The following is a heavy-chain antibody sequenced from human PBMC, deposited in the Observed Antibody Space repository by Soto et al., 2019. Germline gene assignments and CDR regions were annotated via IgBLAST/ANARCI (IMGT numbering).Heavy chain of an antibody. CDR3: AIVGCTNGACHHDFAD. J-gene: IGHJ4*02. V-gene: IGHV1-69*13. CDR1: GRTFSSYA. CDR2: IIPIFGTA. Sequence: SVKVSCKASGRTFSSYAISWVRQAPGQGLEWMGGIIPIFGTANYAQKFQGRVTITADESTSTAYMELSSLRSDDSAVYYCAIVGCTNGACHHDFADWGQGTLVTVPS. D-gene: IGHD2-8*01.